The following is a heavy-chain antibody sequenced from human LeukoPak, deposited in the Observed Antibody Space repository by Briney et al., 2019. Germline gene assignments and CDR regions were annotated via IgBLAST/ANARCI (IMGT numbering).Heavy chain of an antibody. Sequence: GGSLRLSCAASGFTFSSYGMHWVRQAPGKGLEWVAVISYDGSNKYYADSVKGRFTISRDNSKNTLYLQMNSLRAEDTAVYYCAKHSPRYCSSGSCYYFDYWGQGTLVTVSS. CDR1: GFTFSSYG. CDR2: ISYDGSNK. D-gene: IGHD2-15*01. V-gene: IGHV3-30*18. CDR3: AKHSPRYCSSGSCYYFDY. J-gene: IGHJ4*02.